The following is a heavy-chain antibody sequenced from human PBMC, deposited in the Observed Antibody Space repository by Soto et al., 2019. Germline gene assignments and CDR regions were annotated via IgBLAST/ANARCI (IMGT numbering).Heavy chain of an antibody. CDR1: GFSLSNARMG. D-gene: IGHD6-13*01. CDR3: ARIRSSSWYTHYYSGMDV. Sequence: QVTLKESGPVLVKPTETLTLTCTVSGFSLSNARMGVSWIRQPPGKALEWLAHIFSNDEKSYSTSLKSRLTISKDTSKSQVVLTMTNMDPVDTATYYCARIRSSSWYTHYYSGMDVWGQGTTVTVSS. CDR2: IFSNDEK. V-gene: IGHV2-26*01. J-gene: IGHJ6*02.